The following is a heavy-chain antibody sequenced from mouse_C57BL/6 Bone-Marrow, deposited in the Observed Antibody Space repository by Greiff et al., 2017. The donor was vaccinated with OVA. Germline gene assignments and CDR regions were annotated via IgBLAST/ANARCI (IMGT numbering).Heavy chain of an antibody. CDR3: TTGWLLRRAWFAY. V-gene: IGHV14-1*01. D-gene: IGHD2-3*01. J-gene: IGHJ3*01. CDR2: IDPEDGDT. CDR1: GFNIKDYY. Sequence: EVQLQQSGAELVRPGASVKLSCTASGFNIKDYYMPWVKQRPEQGLEWIGRIDPEDGDTSYAPTFPGKATMTADTSSNTDYLQLSSLTSEDTAVDDCTTGWLLRRAWFAYWGQGTLVTVSA.